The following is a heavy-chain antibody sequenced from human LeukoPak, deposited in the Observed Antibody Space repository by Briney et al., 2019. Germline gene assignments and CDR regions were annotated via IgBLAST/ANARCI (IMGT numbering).Heavy chain of an antibody. CDR1: GGSISSYY. V-gene: IGHV4-59*01. D-gene: IGHD6-19*01. CDR2: IYYSGST. Sequence: SETLSLTCTVSGGSISSYYWSWIRQPPGKGLEWIGYIYYSGSTNYNPSLKSRVTISVDTSKTQFPLKLSSVTAADTAVYYCARSTKNSSGWYGAHTDWYFDLWGRGTLVTVSS. CDR3: ARSTKNSSGWYGAHTDWYFDL. J-gene: IGHJ2*01.